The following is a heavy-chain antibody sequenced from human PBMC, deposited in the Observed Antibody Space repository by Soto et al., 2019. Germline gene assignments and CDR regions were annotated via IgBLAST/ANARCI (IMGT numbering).Heavy chain of an antibody. Sequence: SVTLSLTCTVSGGSISSSSYYWGWIRQPPGKGLEWIGSIYYSGSTYYNPSLKSRVTISVDTSKNQFSLKLSSVTAADTAVYYCARRGRIAVAGTIDYWFDPWGQGTLVTVSS. CDR1: GGSISSSSYY. V-gene: IGHV4-39*01. D-gene: IGHD6-19*01. CDR2: IYYSGST. CDR3: ARRGRIAVAGTIDYWFDP. J-gene: IGHJ5*02.